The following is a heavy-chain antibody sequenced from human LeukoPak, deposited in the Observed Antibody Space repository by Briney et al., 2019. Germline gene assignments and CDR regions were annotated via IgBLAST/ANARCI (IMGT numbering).Heavy chain of an antibody. J-gene: IGHJ6*03. CDR1: GFTFSSYE. V-gene: IGHV3-48*03. CDR3: ARAEYARYFDWLPNYYYYYMDV. Sequence: GGSLRLSCAASGFTFSSYEMNWVRQAPGKGLEWVSYISSSGSTIYYADSVKGRFTISRDNAKNSLYLQMNSLRAEDTAVYYCARAEYARYFDWLPNYYYYYMDVWGKGTTVTISS. CDR2: ISSSGSTI. D-gene: IGHD3-9*01.